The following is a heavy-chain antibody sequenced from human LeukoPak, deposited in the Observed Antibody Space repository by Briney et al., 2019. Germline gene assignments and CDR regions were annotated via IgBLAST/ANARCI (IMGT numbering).Heavy chain of an antibody. D-gene: IGHD3-22*01. CDR2: IRGKAYGGTT. V-gene: IGHV3-49*04. Sequence: GRSLRLSCTASGFTFGDYAMSWVRQAPGKGLEWVGFIRGKAYGGTTEYAASVKGRFTISRDDSKSIAYLQMNSLKTEDTAVYYCTRVSDSSGYYYVGYFDYWGQGTLVTVSS. J-gene: IGHJ4*02. CDR1: GFTFGDYA. CDR3: TRVSDSSGYYYVGYFDY.